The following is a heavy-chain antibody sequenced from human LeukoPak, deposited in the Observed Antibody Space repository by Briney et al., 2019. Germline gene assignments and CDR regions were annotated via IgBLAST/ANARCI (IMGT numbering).Heavy chain of an antibody. CDR2: VYPSGTT. J-gene: IGHJ4*02. Sequence: SETPSLTCTVSGGSISRGVYYWSWIRQPAGKGLEWIGRVYPSGTTNYDPSLKSRVTISVVTSKNQFSLKLSSVTAADTAIYYCARLYSSASIGVHYFDYWGQGTLVTVSS. D-gene: IGHD6-6*01. V-gene: IGHV4-61*02. CDR3: ARLYSSASIGVHYFDY. CDR1: GGSISRGVYY.